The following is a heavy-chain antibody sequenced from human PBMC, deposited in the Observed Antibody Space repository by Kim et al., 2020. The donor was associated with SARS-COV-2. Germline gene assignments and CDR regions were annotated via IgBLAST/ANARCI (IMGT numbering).Heavy chain of an antibody. Sequence: SVKVSCKASGGTFSQYGISWVRQAPGQGLEWMGAIIPIFGTTHYAPKFQGRVTITADEFTNTANMELTSLTSGDTAVYYFARDRGSLSGMDVWGQGTTVTVT. J-gene: IGHJ6*02. V-gene: IGHV1-69*13. D-gene: IGHD2-15*01. CDR2: IIPIFGTT. CDR1: GGTFSQYG. CDR3: ARDRGSLSGMDV.